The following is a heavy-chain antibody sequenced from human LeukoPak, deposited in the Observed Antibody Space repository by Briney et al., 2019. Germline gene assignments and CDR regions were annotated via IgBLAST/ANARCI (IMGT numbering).Heavy chain of an antibody. CDR1: GGSLSPYY. Sequence: SETLSLTCTVSGGSLSPYYWSWIRQSPGKGLEWIGYISYSGSTNSHPSLKSRVTISVDMSKPQFYLELSSVTAADTAVYYCARARYREINYAYVGGFYYMDVWGKGTTVTVSS. CDR2: ISYSGST. D-gene: IGHD3-16*01. V-gene: IGHV4-59*01. CDR3: ARARYREINYAYVGGFYYMDV. J-gene: IGHJ6*03.